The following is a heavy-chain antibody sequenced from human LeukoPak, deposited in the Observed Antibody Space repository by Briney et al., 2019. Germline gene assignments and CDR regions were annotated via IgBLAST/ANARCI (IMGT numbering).Heavy chain of an antibody. V-gene: IGHV1-3*01. J-gene: IGHJ6*02. D-gene: IGHD3-10*01. Sequence: ASVKVSCTASGYTFTSYAMHWVRQAPGQRLEWMGWINAGNGNIRYSQTFQGRVTITRDTSASTAYMELSSLRSEDTAVYYCARDVDTLMYYYVSGDRYFYYGMDVWGQGTTVTVSS. CDR1: GYTFTSYA. CDR3: ARDVDTLMYYYVSGDRYFYYGMDV. CDR2: INAGNGNI.